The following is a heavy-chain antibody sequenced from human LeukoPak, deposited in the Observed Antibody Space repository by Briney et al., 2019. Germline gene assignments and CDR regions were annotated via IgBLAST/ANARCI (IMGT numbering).Heavy chain of an antibody. Sequence: SETLSLTCAVYGGSFSGYYWSWIRQPPGKGLEWIGEINHSGSTNYNPSLKSRVTISVDTSKNQFSLKLSSVTAADTAVYYCARGGGVGATISPFDYWGQGTLVTVSS. CDR2: INHSGST. D-gene: IGHD1-26*01. CDR3: ARGGGVGATISPFDY. J-gene: IGHJ4*02. V-gene: IGHV4-34*01. CDR1: GGSFSGYY.